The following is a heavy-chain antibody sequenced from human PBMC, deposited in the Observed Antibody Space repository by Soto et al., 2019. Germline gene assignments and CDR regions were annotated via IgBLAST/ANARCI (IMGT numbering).Heavy chain of an antibody. CDR2: IYYSGST. CDR1: GGSVSSGSYY. V-gene: IGHV4-61*01. Sequence: QVQLQESGPGLVKPSETLSLTCTVSGGSVSSGSYYWIWIRQPPGKGLEWLGYIYYSGSTNYSPSLKRRVTISVGTPKNQFSLKQSSLTAADTAGYYCARDYPTFTYDYYGMYVWGQGTTVTVSS. CDR3: ARDYPTFTYDYYGMYV. J-gene: IGHJ6*02. D-gene: IGHD3-16*01.